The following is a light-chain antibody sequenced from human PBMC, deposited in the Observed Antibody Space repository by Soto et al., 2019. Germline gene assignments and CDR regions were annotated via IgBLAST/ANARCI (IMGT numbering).Light chain of an antibody. V-gene: IGKV3-20*01. CDR3: QQYGSSPET. Sequence: EIVLTQSPGTLSLSPGERATLSCRASQSVSSSYLAWYQQKPGQAPRLLIYGVSSRATGIPDRFSGSGSGTDFTLTISRLEPEDFAVYYCQQYGSSPETCGQGTKVEIK. J-gene: IGKJ1*01. CDR1: QSVSSSY. CDR2: GVS.